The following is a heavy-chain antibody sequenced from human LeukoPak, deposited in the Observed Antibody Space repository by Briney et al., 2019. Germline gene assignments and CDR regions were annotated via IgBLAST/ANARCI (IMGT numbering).Heavy chain of an antibody. CDR1: GSTFSSYA. D-gene: IGHD5-12*01. V-gene: IGHV1-69*13. J-gene: IGHJ6*04. Sequence: SVKVSCKASGSTFSSYAISWVRQAPGQGLEWMGGIIPIFGTANYAQKFQGRVTITADESTSTAYMELSSLRSEDTAVYYCARVATKAYYYGMDVWGKGTTVTVSS. CDR3: ARVATKAYYYGMDV. CDR2: IIPIFGTA.